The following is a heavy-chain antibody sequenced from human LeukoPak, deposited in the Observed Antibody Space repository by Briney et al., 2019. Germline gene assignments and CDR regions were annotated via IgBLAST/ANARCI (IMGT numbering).Heavy chain of an antibody. CDR3: AGGSGGNY. J-gene: IGHJ4*02. D-gene: IGHD3-10*01. Sequence: GGSLRLSCAASGFTFSSYAMHWVRQAPGKGLEWVAVISYDGSNKYYADSVKGRFTISRDNAKNSLYLQMNSLRAEDTALYYCAGGSGGNYWGQGTLVTVSS. V-gene: IGHV3-30-3*01. CDR1: GFTFSSYA. CDR2: ISYDGSNK.